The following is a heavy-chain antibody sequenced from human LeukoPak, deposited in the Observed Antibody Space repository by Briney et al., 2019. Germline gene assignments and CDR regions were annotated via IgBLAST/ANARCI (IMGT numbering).Heavy chain of an antibody. D-gene: IGHD6-13*01. CDR1: GGSISSGAFY. J-gene: IGHJ4*02. CDR2: IYSSEST. V-gene: IGHV4-30-4*01. Sequence: SETLSLTCTVSGGSISSGAFYWSWIRHPPGKGLEWIRHIYSSESTYYNSSLQSRVSLSVDTSKSQFSLILNPVTAAATAVYYCARGDSSSWSFKIWGQGSLVTVSS. CDR3: ARGDSSSWSFKI.